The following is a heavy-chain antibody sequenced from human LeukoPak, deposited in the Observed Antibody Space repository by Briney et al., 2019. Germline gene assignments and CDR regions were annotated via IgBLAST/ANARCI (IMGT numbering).Heavy chain of an antibody. D-gene: IGHD6-6*01. Sequence: ASVKVSCKASGYTFTSYYMHWVRQAPGQGLEWMGIINPSGGSTSYAQKFQGRVTMTRDTSTSTVYMELSSLRSEDTAVYYCARVRGLPYSSSSPAWGPVDYWGQGTLVTVSS. CDR2: INPSGGST. CDR1: GYTFTSYY. CDR3: ARVRGLPYSSSSPAWGPVDY. V-gene: IGHV1-46*01. J-gene: IGHJ4*02.